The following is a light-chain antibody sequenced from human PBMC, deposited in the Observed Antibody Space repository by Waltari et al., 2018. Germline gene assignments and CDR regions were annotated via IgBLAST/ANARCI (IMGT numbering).Light chain of an antibody. J-gene: IGKJ1*01. CDR3: QQYSSDST. Sequence: DIQLTQSPSTLSASVGDRVTIVCRASQSIISWLACYQQKSGKAPKLLIYKASSLESGVPTRFSGSGSGTEFTLTISSLQPDDFATYYCQQYSSDSTFGQGTKVEIK. CDR1: QSIISW. V-gene: IGKV1-5*03. CDR2: KAS.